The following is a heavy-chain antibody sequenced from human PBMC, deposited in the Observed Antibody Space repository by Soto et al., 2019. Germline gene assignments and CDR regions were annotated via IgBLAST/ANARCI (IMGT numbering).Heavy chain of an antibody. V-gene: IGHV3-23*01. D-gene: IGHD5-12*01. CDR1: GFMFNNFA. J-gene: IGHJ4*02. Sequence: GGSLRLSCAASGFMFNNFAMSWVRQAPGKGLEWVSGISGSGATIYYADSVKGRFTTSRDNSKNTVYLQMDSLRVDDTAVYYRAKDWKSTDIVTTFDFWGQGTLVTVSS. CDR2: ISGSGATI. CDR3: AKDWKSTDIVTTFDF.